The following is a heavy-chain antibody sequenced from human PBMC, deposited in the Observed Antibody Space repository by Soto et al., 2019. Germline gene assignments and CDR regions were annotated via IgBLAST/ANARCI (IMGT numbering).Heavy chain of an antibody. CDR2: IWYDGSNK. CDR1: GVTFSSYG. V-gene: IGHV3-33*01. D-gene: IGHD6-19*01. Sequence: GGSLRLSCAAPGVTFSSYGMHWVRQAPGKGLEWVAVIWYDGSNKYYADSVKGRFTISRDNSKNTLYLQMNSLRAEDTAVYYCARVRSSGWYGNQHYGMDVWCQGITVTVFS. CDR3: ARVRSSGWYGNQHYGMDV. J-gene: IGHJ6*02.